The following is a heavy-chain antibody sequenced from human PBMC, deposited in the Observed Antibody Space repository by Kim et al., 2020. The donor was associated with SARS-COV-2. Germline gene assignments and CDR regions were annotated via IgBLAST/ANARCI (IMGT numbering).Heavy chain of an antibody. Sequence: GSTGYAQKFQGRVTMTRDTSTSTVYMELSSLRSEDMAVYYCARGVDTATHWGQGTLVTVSS. CDR3: ARGVDTATH. CDR2: GST. J-gene: IGHJ4*02. D-gene: IGHD5-18*01. V-gene: IGHV1-46*01.